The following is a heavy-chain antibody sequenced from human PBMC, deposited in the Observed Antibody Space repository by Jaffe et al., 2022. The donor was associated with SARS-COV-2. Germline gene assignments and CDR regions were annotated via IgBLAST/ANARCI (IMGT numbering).Heavy chain of an antibody. D-gene: IGHD2-2*01. CDR1: GYTFTGYY. J-gene: IGHJ4*02. Sequence: QVQLVQSGAEVKKPGASVKVSCKASGYTFTGYYIHWVRQAPGQGLEWMGRINPNNGGTNYAQKFQGRVTMTRDTSISTAFMELSRLRSDDTVLYYCARERRSSHLDAFDYWGQGTLVTVSS. CDR3: ARERRSSHLDAFDY. CDR2: INPNNGGT. V-gene: IGHV1-2*05.